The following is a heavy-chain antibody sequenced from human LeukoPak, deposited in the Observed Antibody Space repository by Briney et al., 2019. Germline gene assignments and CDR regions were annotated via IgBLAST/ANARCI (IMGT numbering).Heavy chain of an antibody. Sequence: SETLSLTCAVYGGSFSGYYWSWIRQPPGKGLEWIGEIIHRRSPNYNPSLKSRVTISVDTSKNQFSLKLSSVTAADTAVYYCASGYSGSDTDYWGQGTLVTVSS. D-gene: IGHD5-12*01. CDR3: ASGYSGSDTDY. CDR2: IIHRRSP. J-gene: IGHJ4*02. CDR1: GGSFSGYY. V-gene: IGHV4-34*12.